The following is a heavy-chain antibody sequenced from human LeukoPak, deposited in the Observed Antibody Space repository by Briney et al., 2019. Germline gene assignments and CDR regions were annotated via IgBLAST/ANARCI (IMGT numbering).Heavy chain of an antibody. J-gene: IGHJ6*04. D-gene: IGHD3-16*01. CDR3: ARADSVGYV. V-gene: IGHV1-18*01. CDR1: GYTFTSYG. Sequence: GASVKVSCKASGYTFTSYGISWVRQAPGQGLEWMGWINTYNGNTNYVWKLQGRVTMTTDTSTSTAYMELRSLRSDDTAVYYCARADSVGYVWGKGTTVTVSS. CDR2: INTYNGNT.